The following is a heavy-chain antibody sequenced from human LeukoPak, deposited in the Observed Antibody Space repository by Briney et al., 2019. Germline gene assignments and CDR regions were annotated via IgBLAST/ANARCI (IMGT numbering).Heavy chain of an antibody. Sequence: GASVKVSCTASGGTFSSYAISWVRQAPGQGLEWMGGIIPIFGTANYAQKFQGRVTITADESTSTAYMELSSLRSEDTAVYYCARAVGYCSGGSCSHQYYYYYGMDVWGQGATVTVSS. CDR2: IIPIFGTA. V-gene: IGHV1-69*13. CDR3: ARAVGYCSGGSCSHQYYYYYGMDV. D-gene: IGHD2-15*01. CDR1: GGTFSSYA. J-gene: IGHJ6*02.